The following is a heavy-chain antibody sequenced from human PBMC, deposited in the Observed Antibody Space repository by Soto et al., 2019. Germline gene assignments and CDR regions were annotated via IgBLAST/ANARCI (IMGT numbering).Heavy chain of an antibody. CDR1: GAPFSGYY. CDR2: INHNGSN. Sequence: PSETLGLTCAFYGAPFSGYYWTWIGQPPGKGLEWIGEINHNGSNKYNPSLKSRVTISLDTSKNQFSLSLRSVTAADTAVYYCARGREIFGAVTPFEYWGQGTQVTVSS. CDR3: ARGREIFGAVTPFEY. D-gene: IGHD3-3*01. V-gene: IGHV4-34*01. J-gene: IGHJ4*02.